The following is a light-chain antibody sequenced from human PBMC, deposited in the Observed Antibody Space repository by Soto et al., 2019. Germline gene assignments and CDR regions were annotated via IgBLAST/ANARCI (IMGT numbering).Light chain of an antibody. V-gene: IGLV1-51*01. CDR2: DNN. Sequence: QSVLTQPPSVSAAPGQTVTISCSGTSSNIGNNYVSWYQQLPGTAPKLLIYDNNKRPSEIPDRFSGSKSGTSATLDITGLQTGDEADYYCGTWDSSLSAAVFGGGTQLTVL. CDR1: SSNIGNNY. CDR3: GTWDSSLSAAV. J-gene: IGLJ2*01.